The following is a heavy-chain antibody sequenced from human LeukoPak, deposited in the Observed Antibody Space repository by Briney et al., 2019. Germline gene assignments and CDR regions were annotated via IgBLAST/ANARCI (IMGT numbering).Heavy chain of an antibody. V-gene: IGHV3-33*06. J-gene: IGHJ4*02. CDR2: IWYDGSNK. D-gene: IGHD2/OR15-2a*01. CDR3: AKGLSIPSYFDY. Sequence: GRSLRLSCAASGFTFSSYGIHWVRQAPGKGLEWVAVIWYDGSNKYYADSVKGRFTISRDNSKNTLYLQMNSLRAEDTAVYYCAKGLSIPSYFDYWGQGTLVTVSS. CDR1: GFTFSSYG.